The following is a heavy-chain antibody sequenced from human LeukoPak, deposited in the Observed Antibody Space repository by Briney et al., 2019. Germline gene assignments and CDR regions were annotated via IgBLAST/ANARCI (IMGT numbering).Heavy chain of an antibody. CDR3: AKELTTERTPGVDS. Sequence: PGGSLRLSCAASGFTLSSNYMSGVRQAPGKGLEGGSVIYSGCSTYYADSVKGRFTISRDNSKNTLFLQVNSLRVDDTAVYFCAKELTTERTPGVDSWGQGTLVTVSS. J-gene: IGHJ4*02. CDR1: GFTLSSNY. V-gene: IGHV3-53*01. D-gene: IGHD4-17*01. CDR2: IYSGCST.